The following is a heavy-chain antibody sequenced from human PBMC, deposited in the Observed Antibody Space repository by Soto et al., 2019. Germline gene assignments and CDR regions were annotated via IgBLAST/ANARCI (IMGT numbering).Heavy chain of an antibody. J-gene: IGHJ4*02. Sequence: QVQLQELGPGLVKPSQTLSLTCTVSGGSISSGGYYWSWIRQHPGKGLERIGYIYSSGSTYYNPSLQSRVTISVDTSKNQFALKLSSVTAADTAVYYCATAWAIGSGWAFDYWGQGTLVTVSS. D-gene: IGHD6-19*01. V-gene: IGHV4-31*03. CDR1: GGSISSGGYY. CDR2: IYSSGST. CDR3: ATAWAIGSGWAFDY.